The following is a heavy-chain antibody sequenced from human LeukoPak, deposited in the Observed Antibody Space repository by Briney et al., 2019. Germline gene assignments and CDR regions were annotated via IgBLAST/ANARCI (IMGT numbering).Heavy chain of an antibody. J-gene: IGHJ4*02. CDR3: AAATPYFDY. V-gene: IGHV3-7*01. D-gene: IGHD2-15*01. Sequence: GGSLRLSCAASGFTFSSYWRSWVRQAPGKGLEWVANIKQDGSEKYYVDSVKGRFTISRDNAKNSLYLQMNSLRAEDTAVYYCAAATPYFDYWGQGTLVTVSS. CDR1: GFTFSSYW. CDR2: IKQDGSEK.